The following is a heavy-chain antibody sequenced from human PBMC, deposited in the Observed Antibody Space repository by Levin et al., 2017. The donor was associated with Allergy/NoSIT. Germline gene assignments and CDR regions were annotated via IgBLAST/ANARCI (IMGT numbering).Heavy chain of an antibody. D-gene: IGHD4-23*01. Sequence: GGSLRLSCAASGFTFSSYAMHWVRQAPGKGLEWVAVISYDGSNKYYADSVKGRFTISRDNSKNTLYLQMNSLRAEDTAVYYCARDYGGDEYWYFDLWGRGTLVTVSS. V-gene: IGHV3-30-3*01. J-gene: IGHJ2*01. CDR3: ARDYGGDEYWYFDL. CDR2: ISYDGSNK. CDR1: GFTFSSYA.